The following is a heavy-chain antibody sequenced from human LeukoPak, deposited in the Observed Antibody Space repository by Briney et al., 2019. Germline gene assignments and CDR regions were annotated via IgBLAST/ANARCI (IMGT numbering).Heavy chain of an antibody. CDR3: ARVLVGESRFDY. D-gene: IGHD1-26*01. J-gene: IGHJ4*02. V-gene: IGHV4-30-2*01. CDR2: IYHSGST. Sequence: SETLSLTCAVYGGSISSGGYSWSWIRQPPGKGLEWIGYIYHSGSTYYNPSLKSRVTISVDRSKNQFSLKLSSVTAADTAVCYCARVLVGESRFDYWGQGTLVTVSS. CDR1: GGSISSGGYS.